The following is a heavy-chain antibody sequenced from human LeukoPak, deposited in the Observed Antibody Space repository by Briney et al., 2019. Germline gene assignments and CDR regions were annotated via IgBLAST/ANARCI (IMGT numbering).Heavy chain of an antibody. D-gene: IGHD3-16*01. J-gene: IGHJ4*02. CDR3: VRGAGGMDY. CDR1: GFTFSSYT. V-gene: IGHV3-21*04. Sequence: PGGSLRLSCAASGFTFSSYTMNWVRQAPGKGLEWISSISGGSSTYIYYSDSVQGRFTISRDNAKNSLSLQMNSLRDEDTAVYYCVRGAGGMDYWGQGALVTVSS. CDR2: ISGGSSTYI.